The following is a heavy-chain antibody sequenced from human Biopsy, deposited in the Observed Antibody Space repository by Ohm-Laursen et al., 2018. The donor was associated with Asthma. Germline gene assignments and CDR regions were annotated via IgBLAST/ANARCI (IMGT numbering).Heavy chain of an antibody. CDR1: GASISSGIFY. J-gene: IGHJ6*02. CDR2: IYYSGST. Sequence: TLSLTCTVSGASISSGIFYWSWIRQHPGKVLEWIGYIYYSGSTYYNPSLKSRVTISVDTSKNQFHLKLTSVTAADTAVYYCARMNTLIQAANYFSYAMDVWGQGTTVTVSS. D-gene: IGHD3-9*01. CDR3: ARMNTLIQAANYFSYAMDV. V-gene: IGHV4-31*03.